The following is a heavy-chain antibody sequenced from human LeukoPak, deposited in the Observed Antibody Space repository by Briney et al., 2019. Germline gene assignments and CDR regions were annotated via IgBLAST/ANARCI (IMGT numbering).Heavy chain of an antibody. CDR1: GYTFTGYY. V-gene: IGHV1-2*02. CDR2: INHNKGDT. D-gene: IGHD3-9*01. Sequence: ASLKVSCKASGYTFTGYYIHWVRQAPGQGLEWMGWINHNKGDTNYVQKFQGRVTMTRDTSISTAYMELTRLRSDDTAVDYGAREGGYDILTGDQDYWGRGTLVTVSS. CDR3: AREGGYDILTGDQDY. J-gene: IGHJ4*02.